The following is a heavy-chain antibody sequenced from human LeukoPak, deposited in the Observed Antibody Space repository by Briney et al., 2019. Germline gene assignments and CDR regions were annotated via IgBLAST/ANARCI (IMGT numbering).Heavy chain of an antibody. Sequence: GGSLRLSCTASGFTSGDYAMSWFRQAPGKGLEWVSSISSSSSYIYYADSVKGRFTISRDNAKNSLYLQMNSLRAEDTAVYYCARGSYYDSTPFDYWGQGTLVTVSS. CDR1: GFTSGDYA. CDR3: ARGSYYDSTPFDY. CDR2: ISSSSSYI. D-gene: IGHD3-22*01. J-gene: IGHJ4*02. V-gene: IGHV3-21*01.